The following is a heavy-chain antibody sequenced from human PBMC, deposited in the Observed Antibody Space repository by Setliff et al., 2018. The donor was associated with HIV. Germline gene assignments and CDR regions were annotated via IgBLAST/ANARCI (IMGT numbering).Heavy chain of an antibody. D-gene: IGHD2-21*01. J-gene: IGHJ3*02. CDR3: ARGSMSMVMFILVSAFDI. CDR2: IIPIFGTT. CDR1: GGTLTTYG. Sequence: ASVKVSCKASGGTLTTYGISWVRQAPGQGLEWMGQIIPIFGTTNYAQKFQGRVTITADESTSTAYMELSSLTSDDTAVYFCARGSMSMVMFILVSAFDIWGQGTLVTVSS. V-gene: IGHV1-69*13.